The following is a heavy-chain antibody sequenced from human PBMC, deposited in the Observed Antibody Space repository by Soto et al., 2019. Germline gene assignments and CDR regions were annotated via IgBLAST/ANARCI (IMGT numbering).Heavy chain of an antibody. V-gene: IGHV1-69*08. J-gene: IGHJ4*02. D-gene: IGHD4-17*01. CDR3: ARDHYAKVTSKDDY. Sequence: QVQLVQSGAEVKKPGSSVKVSCKASGGTFSSYTISWVRQAPGQGLEWMGRIIPILGIANYAQKFQGRVTITGEKSTRQGYMELSRLRSEDTAGYYCARDHYAKVTSKDDYWGQGTLVTVSS. CDR1: GGTFSSYT. CDR2: IIPILGIA.